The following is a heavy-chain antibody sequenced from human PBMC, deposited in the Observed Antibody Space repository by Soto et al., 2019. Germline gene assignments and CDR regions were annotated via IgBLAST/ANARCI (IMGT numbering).Heavy chain of an antibody. CDR3: ARQVYVGSDYYGMDV. CDR2: IYPGDSDT. Sequence: GESLKISCKGSGYSFTSYWIGWVRQMPGKGLEWMGIIYPGDSDTRYSPSFQGQVTISADKSISTAYLQWSSLKASDTAMYYCARQVYVGSDYYGMDVWGQGTTVTV. V-gene: IGHV5-51*01. D-gene: IGHD3-10*02. CDR1: GYSFTSYW. J-gene: IGHJ6*02.